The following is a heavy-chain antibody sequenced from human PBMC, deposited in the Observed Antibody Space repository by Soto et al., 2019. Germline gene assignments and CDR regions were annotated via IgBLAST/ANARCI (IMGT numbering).Heavy chain of an antibody. V-gene: IGHV3-30*18. D-gene: IGHD2-15*01. Sequence: GGSLRLSCAASGFTFSSYGMHWVRQAPGKGLEWVAVISYDGSNKYYADSVKGRFTISRDNSKNTLYLQMNSLRAEDTAVYCCAKDRDNVVVVAATPEYYGMDVWGQGTTVTVSS. CDR2: ISYDGSNK. CDR3: AKDRDNVVVVAATPEYYGMDV. J-gene: IGHJ6*02. CDR1: GFTFSSYG.